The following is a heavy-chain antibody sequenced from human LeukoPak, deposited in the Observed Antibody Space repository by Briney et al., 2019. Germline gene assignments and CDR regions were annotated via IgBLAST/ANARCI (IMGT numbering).Heavy chain of an antibody. CDR2: INHSGST. J-gene: IGHJ6*02. V-gene: IGHV4-34*01. CDR1: GGSFSGYC. D-gene: IGHD3-10*01. Sequence: SETLSLTCAVYGGSFSGYCWSWIRQPPGKGLEWIGEINHSGSTNYNPSLKSRVTISVDTSKNQFSLKLSSVTAADTAVYYCARGRYYGSGSSYAYYYYYGMDVWGQGTTVTVSS. CDR3: ARGRYYGSGSSYAYYYYYGMDV.